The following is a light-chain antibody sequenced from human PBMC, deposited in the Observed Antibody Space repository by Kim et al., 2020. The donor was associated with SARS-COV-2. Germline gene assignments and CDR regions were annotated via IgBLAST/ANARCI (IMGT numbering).Light chain of an antibody. CDR1: QSVLSS. CDR2: DAS. V-gene: IGKV3-11*01. Sequence: VVLTQSPAALYLAPGERATLSCRASQSVLSSLTWYQQRPGQAPRLLIYDASNRATGIPARFSGSGSGTDFTLTISSLEPEDFAIYYCQQRNNWPTFGGGTKVDIK. CDR3: QQRNNWPT. J-gene: IGKJ4*01.